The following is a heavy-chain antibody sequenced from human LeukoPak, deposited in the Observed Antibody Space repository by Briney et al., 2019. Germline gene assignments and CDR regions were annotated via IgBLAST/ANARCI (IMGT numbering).Heavy chain of an antibody. CDR1: GGSISSGGYY. J-gene: IGHJ5*02. CDR2: IYHSGST. D-gene: IGHD5-12*01. Sequence: SETLSLTCTVSGGSISSGGYYWSWIRQPPGKGLEWIGYIYHSGSTYYNPSLKSRVTISVDRSKNQFSLKLSSVTAADTAVYYCARDSTRFRRIVATIWFDPWGQGTLVTVSS. CDR3: ARDSTRFRRIVATIWFDP. V-gene: IGHV4-30-2*01.